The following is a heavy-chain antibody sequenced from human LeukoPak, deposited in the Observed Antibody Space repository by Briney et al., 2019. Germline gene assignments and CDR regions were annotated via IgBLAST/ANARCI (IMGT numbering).Heavy chain of an antibody. Sequence: SETLSLTCTVSGGSISSSSYYWGWIRQPPGKGQEWIGSIYYSGSTYYNPSLKSRVTISVDTSKNQFSLKLSSVTAADTAVYYCARDAAAGLYYYYGMDVWGQGTTVTVSS. CDR3: ARDAAAGLYYYYGMDV. J-gene: IGHJ6*02. CDR2: IYYSGST. V-gene: IGHV4-39*07. CDR1: GGSISSSSYY. D-gene: IGHD6-13*01.